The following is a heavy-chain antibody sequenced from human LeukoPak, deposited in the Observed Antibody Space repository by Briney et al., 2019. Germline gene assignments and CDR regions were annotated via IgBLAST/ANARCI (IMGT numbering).Heavy chain of an antibody. V-gene: IGHV1-2*02. D-gene: IGHD2-2*02. Sequence: ASVKVSCKASGYTFTGYYMHWVRQAPGQGLEWMGWINPNSGGTNYAQKFQGRVTMTRDTSISTAYMELSRLRSDDTAVYCCAREEDCSSTSCYTSDAFDIWGQGTMVTVSS. CDR2: INPNSGGT. CDR1: GYTFTGYY. J-gene: IGHJ3*02. CDR3: AREEDCSSTSCYTSDAFDI.